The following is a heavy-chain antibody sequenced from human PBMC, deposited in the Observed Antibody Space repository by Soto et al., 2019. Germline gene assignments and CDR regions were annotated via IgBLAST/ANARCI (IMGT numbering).Heavy chain of an antibody. Sequence: EVQLVESGGGLVPPGGSLRLSCAASGFSLSNYLMGWVRQAPGKGLEWVANIKEDGSEIYYVDSVKGRFTISRDNAMNSLYLQMNSLRAEDTAVYYCARVVGWGWLDPWGQGPLVTVSS. V-gene: IGHV3-7*01. CDR3: ARVVGWGWLDP. D-gene: IGHD3-16*01. J-gene: IGHJ5*02. CDR1: GFSLSNYL. CDR2: IKEDGSEI.